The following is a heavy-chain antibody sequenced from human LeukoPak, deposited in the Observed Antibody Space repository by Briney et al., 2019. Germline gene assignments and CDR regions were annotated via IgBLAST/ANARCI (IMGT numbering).Heavy chain of an antibody. V-gene: IGHV4-59*01. CDR1: GGSISSYY. CDR2: FSYSGSP. CDR3: ARLIATRLDY. D-gene: IGHD6-6*01. J-gene: IGHJ4*02. Sequence: PSETLSLTCTVSGGSISSYYWSWIRQPAGKGLEWIGYFSYSGSPNYNPSLKSRVTISVDTSKNQFSLNLSSVTAADTAVYYCARLIATRLDYWGQGTLVTVSS.